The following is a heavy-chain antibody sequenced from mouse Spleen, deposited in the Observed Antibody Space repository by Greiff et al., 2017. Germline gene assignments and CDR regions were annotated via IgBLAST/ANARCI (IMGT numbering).Heavy chain of an antibody. Sequence: EVKLMESGGGLVKPGGSLKLSCAASGFTFSSYAMSWVRQTPEKRLEWVATISDGGSYTYYPDNVKGRFTISRDNAKNNLYLQMSHLKSEDTAMYYCARAYDYEYYFDYWGQGTTLTVSS. CDR3: ARAYDYEYYFDY. CDR1: GFTFSSYA. J-gene: IGHJ2*01. CDR2: ISDGGSYT. D-gene: IGHD2-4*01. V-gene: IGHV5-4*03.